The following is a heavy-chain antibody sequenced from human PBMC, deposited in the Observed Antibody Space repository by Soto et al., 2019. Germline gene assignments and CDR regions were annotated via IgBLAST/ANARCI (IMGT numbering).Heavy chain of an antibody. CDR3: VRRQGIVFRPPRGMDV. D-gene: IGHD2-15*01. J-gene: IGHJ6*02. CDR2: MNPNSVNT. Sequence: QVQLVQSGAEVKKPGASVKVSCKTSGYTFNNYEIHWVRQAPGQGLQWMGRMNPNSVNTDYAQKFQDRMSLTWNTSISTAFMGLSGVRPEDTSVYFCVRRQGIVFRPPRGMDVWGQGTTVIVSS. CDR1: GYTFNNYE. V-gene: IGHV1-8*01.